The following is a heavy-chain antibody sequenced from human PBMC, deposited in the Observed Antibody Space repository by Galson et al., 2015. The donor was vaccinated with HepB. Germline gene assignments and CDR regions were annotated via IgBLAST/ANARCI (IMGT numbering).Heavy chain of an antibody. CDR1: RFTFSSYW. Sequence: SLRLSCAVSRFTFSSYWMHWVRQAPGKGLVWVSRINSDGSRTYYADSVKGRFTISRDNSKNTVYLQMNSLRAEDTAVYYCVKCSSSWSDFQHWGQGTLVTVSS. D-gene: IGHD6-13*01. CDR3: VKCSSSWSDFQH. CDR2: INSDGSRT. J-gene: IGHJ1*01. V-gene: IGHV3-74*01.